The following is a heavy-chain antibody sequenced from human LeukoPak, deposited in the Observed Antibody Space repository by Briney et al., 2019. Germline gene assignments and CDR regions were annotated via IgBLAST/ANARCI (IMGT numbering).Heavy chain of an antibody. D-gene: IGHD1-26*01. J-gene: IGHJ5*02. CDR3: ARGVRGNFPSNWFDP. CDR2: MNPENGDA. Sequence: ASVKVSCKASGYTFSSYDINWVRQATGQGLEWMGRMNPENGDAQYAQRFQGRVTMTRDTSISTAYMELSSLRSEDTALYYCARGVRGNFPSNWFDPWGQRTQVTVSS. CDR1: GYTFSSYD. V-gene: IGHV1-8*01.